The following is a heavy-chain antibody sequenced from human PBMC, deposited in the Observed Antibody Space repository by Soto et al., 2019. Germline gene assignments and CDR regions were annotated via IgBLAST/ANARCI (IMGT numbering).Heavy chain of an antibody. D-gene: IGHD3-10*01. Sequence: SETLSLTCTVSGGSISSGGYYWSWIRQHPGKGLEWIGYIYYSGSTYYNPSLKSRVTISVDTSKNQFSLKLSSVTAADTPVYYCARAHMVRGVIGYWGQGTLVTVSS. CDR2: IYYSGST. CDR1: GGSISSGGYY. J-gene: IGHJ4*02. V-gene: IGHV4-31*03. CDR3: ARAHMVRGVIGY.